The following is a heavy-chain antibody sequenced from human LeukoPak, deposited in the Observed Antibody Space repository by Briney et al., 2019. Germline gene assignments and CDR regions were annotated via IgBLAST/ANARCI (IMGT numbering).Heavy chain of an antibody. CDR1: GFTFSSYA. CDR2: LSGSGATT. J-gene: IGHJ4*02. CDR3: ARDLGGTGIDY. D-gene: IGHD1-1*01. Sequence: GGSLRLSCAASGFTFSSYAMSWVRHAPGKGLEWVSSLSGSGATTYYADSVKGRFTMSRDNSKNTLYLQMNSLGAEDTAVYYCARDLGGTGIDYWGQGTLVTVSS. V-gene: IGHV3-23*01.